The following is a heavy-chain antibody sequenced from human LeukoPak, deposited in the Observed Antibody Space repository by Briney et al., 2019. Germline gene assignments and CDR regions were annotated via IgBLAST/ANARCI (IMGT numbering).Heavy chain of an antibody. D-gene: IGHD3-3*01. V-gene: IGHV4-30-4*08. Sequence: SQTLSLTCTVSGGSISSGDYYWSWIRRPPGKGLEWIGYIYYSGSTYYNPSLKSRVTISVDTSKNQFSLKLSSVTAADTAVYYCARDQVGYYDSINWFDPWGQGTLVTVSS. J-gene: IGHJ5*02. CDR1: GGSISSGDYY. CDR3: ARDQVGYYDSINWFDP. CDR2: IYYSGST.